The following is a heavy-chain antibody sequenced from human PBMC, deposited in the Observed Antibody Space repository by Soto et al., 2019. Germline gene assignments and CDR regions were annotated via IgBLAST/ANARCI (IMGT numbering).Heavy chain of an antibody. D-gene: IGHD6-19*01. CDR3: ARDRSVRGVAGTGYYFDY. CDR2: IYYSGST. J-gene: IGHJ4*02. V-gene: IGHV4-61*01. CDR1: GGSVSGGSDY. Sequence: SETLSLTCTVSGGSVSGGSDYWSWIRQPPGKGLEWIGYIYYSGSTNYNPSLKSRVTISVDTSKNQFSLKLSSVTAADTAVYYCARDRSVRGVAGTGYYFDYWGQGTLVTVSS.